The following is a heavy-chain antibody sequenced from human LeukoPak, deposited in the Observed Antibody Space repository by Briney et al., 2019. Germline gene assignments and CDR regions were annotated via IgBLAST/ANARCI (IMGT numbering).Heavy chain of an antibody. CDR2: INPNSGGT. CDR1: GYTFTGYY. Sequence: ASVKVSCKASGYTFTGYYMHWVRQAPGQGLEWMGWINPNSGGTNYAQKFQGRVTMTRDTSISTAYMELSRLRSDDTAVYYCARAATMVRGVIITGYYFDYWSQGTLVTVSS. CDR3: ARAATMVRGVIITGYYFDY. V-gene: IGHV1-2*02. J-gene: IGHJ4*02. D-gene: IGHD3-10*01.